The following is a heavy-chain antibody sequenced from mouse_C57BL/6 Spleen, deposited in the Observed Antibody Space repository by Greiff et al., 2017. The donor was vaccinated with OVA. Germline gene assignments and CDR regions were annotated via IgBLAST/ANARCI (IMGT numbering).Heavy chain of an antibody. Sequence: QVQLKQPGAELVKPGASVKLSCKASGYTFTSYWMHWVKQRPGRGLEWIGRIDPNSGGSKYNEKFKSKAPLTVDKPSSTAYMQLSSLTSEDSGVYDCARPYDYDDAMDDWGQGTSVTVSS. CDR3: ARPYDYDDAMDD. CDR1: GYTFTSYW. V-gene: IGHV1-72*01. CDR2: IDPNSGGS. D-gene: IGHD2-4*01. J-gene: IGHJ4*01.